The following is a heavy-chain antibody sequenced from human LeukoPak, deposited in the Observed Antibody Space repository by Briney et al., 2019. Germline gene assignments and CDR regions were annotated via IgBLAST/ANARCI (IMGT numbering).Heavy chain of an antibody. CDR3: AKEDHWLALDY. CDR1: GGSISSGSYY. D-gene: IGHD3-9*01. CDR2: IYTSGST. J-gene: IGHJ4*02. Sequence: SETLSLTCTVSGGSISSGSYYWSWIRQPAGKGLEWIGRIYTSGSTYYNPSLKSRVTISVDTSRNQFSLKLSSVTAADTAVYYCAKEDHWLALDYWGQGTLVTVSS. V-gene: IGHV4-61*02.